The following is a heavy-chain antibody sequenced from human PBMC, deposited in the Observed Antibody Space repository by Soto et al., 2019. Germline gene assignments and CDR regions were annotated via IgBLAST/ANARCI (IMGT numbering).Heavy chain of an antibody. J-gene: IGHJ5*02. CDR2: IYYSGST. Sequence: KASETLSLTCTVSGGSISSGGYYWSWIRQHPGKGLEWIGYIYYSGSTYYNPSLKSRVTISVDTSKNQFSLKLSSVTAADTAVYYCARGGGYCSGGSCYDAVWFDPWGQGTLVTVSS. V-gene: IGHV4-31*03. CDR1: GGSISSGGYY. CDR3: ARGGGYCSGGSCYDAVWFDP. D-gene: IGHD2-15*01.